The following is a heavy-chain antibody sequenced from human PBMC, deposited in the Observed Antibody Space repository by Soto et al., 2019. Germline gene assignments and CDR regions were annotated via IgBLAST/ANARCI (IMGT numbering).Heavy chain of an antibody. Sequence: SETLSITCTVSGGSISSGGYYWSWIRQHPGKGLEWIGYIYYSGSTYYNPSLKSRVTISVDTSKNQFSLKLSSVTAADTAVYYCARVTYDYGDYGWFDPWGQGTLVTVSS. D-gene: IGHD4-17*01. CDR3: ARVTYDYGDYGWFDP. V-gene: IGHV4-31*03. CDR2: IYYSGST. CDR1: GGSISSGGYY. J-gene: IGHJ5*02.